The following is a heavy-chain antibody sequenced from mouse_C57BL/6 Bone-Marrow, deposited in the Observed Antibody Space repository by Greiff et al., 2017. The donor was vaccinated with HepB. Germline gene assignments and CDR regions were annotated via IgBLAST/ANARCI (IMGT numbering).Heavy chain of an antibody. CDR1: GYSITSGYY. D-gene: IGHD3-2*02. Sequence: ESGPGLVKPSQSLSLTCSVTGYSITSGYYWNWIRQFPGNKLEWMGYISYDGSNNYNPSLKNRISITRDTSKNQFFLKLNSVTTEDTATYYCARVDSSGSFAYWGQGTLVTVSA. CDR3: ARVDSSGSFAY. V-gene: IGHV3-6*01. J-gene: IGHJ3*01. CDR2: ISYDGSN.